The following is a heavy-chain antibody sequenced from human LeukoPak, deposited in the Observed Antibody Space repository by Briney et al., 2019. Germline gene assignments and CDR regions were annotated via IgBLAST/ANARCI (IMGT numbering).Heavy chain of an antibody. CDR3: AASPGTSGYMRGTFNY. Sequence: PGGSLRLSCAASGFSFDDYAMHWVRQAPGKGLEWVSGISWNSGSLGYADSVKGRFTICRDNAKNSLYLQMSSLRPEDMALYYGAASPGTSGYMRGTFNYWGQGNLVTVS. J-gene: IGHJ4*02. CDR2: ISWNSGSL. CDR1: GFSFDDYA. D-gene: IGHD3-22*01. V-gene: IGHV3-9*03.